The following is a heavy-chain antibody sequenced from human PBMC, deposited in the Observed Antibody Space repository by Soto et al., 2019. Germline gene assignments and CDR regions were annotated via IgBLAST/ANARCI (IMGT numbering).Heavy chain of an antibody. Sequence: PSETLSLTCTVSGGSIDTSDYYWSWLRQQPGKGLEWMGYIFHSGDTYYNPSLTGRLAFSVDTSKNQFSLRLTSVTVADTALYFRARHARINRGWHFDIWGRGTMATVGS. CDR3: ARHARINRGWHFDI. CDR1: GGSIDTSDYY. V-gene: IGHV4-31*02. D-gene: IGHD3-10*01. CDR2: IFHSGDT. J-gene: IGHJ2*01.